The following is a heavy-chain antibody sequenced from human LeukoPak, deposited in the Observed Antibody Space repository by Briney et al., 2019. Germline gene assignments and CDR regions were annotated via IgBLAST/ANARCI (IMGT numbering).Heavy chain of an antibody. Sequence: GGSLRLSCAASGFTFSSYAMHWVRRAPGKGLEWVAVISYDGSNKYYADSVKGRFTISRDNSKNTLYLQMNSLRAEDTAVYYCARDLVGGSLDYWGQGTLVTVSS. D-gene: IGHD2-8*02. CDR3: ARDLVGGSLDY. CDR2: ISYDGSNK. J-gene: IGHJ4*02. CDR1: GFTFSSYA. V-gene: IGHV3-30*14.